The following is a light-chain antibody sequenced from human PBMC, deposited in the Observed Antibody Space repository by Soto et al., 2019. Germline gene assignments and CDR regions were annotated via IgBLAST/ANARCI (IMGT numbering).Light chain of an antibody. CDR1: SSDVGTHGY. J-gene: IGLJ3*02. CDR2: DVT. Sequence: QSVLTQPPSAPGSPGQSVTISCTGTSSDVGTHGYVSWYQQHAGKAPKLMIYDVTKRPSGVPDRFSGSKSANTASLTVSGLQAEDESDYYCMCYAGGNNWVFCGGTKRSVL. V-gene: IGLV2-8*01. CDR3: MCYAGGNNWV.